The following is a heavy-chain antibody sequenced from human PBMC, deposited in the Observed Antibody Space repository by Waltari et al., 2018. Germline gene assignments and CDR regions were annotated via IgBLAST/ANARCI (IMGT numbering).Heavy chain of an antibody. CDR3: VTGGSGSFDY. V-gene: IGHV3-72*01. D-gene: IGHD3-16*01. Sequence: EVQLVESGGGLVQPGGSLRLSCAASGVTLSDHYMYWVRQAPGKGLEWVGRTGNKANSYTTEYAASVKGRFIISRDDSKSSLYLQMNSLKTDDTAVYYCVTGGSGSFDYWGQGTLVTVSS. CDR1: GVTLSDHY. CDR2: TGNKANSYTT. J-gene: IGHJ4*02.